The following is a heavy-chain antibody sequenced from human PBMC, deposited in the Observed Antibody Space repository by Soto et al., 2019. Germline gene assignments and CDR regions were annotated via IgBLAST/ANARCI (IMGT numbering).Heavy chain of an antibody. CDR1: GGSIGTFD. J-gene: IGHJ5*01. D-gene: IGHD5-12*01. CDR2: IYYSGSA. V-gene: IGHV4-39*01. Sequence: SVTLCVPCSVAGGSIGTFDWGWISKPPGKGLEWIGSIYYSGSAYYNPSLKSRVTISVDTSKNQFSLKLSSVTAADTAVYYCARRLYGGYEDSDSWGQGTLVTVSS. CDR3: ARRLYGGYEDSDS.